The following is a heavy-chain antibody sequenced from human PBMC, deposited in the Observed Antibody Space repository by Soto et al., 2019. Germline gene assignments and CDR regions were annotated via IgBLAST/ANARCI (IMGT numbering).Heavy chain of an antibody. CDR3: AHRRRGFSYGHYFDY. CDR1: GFSLSTSGVN. CDR2: IYWDDAK. D-gene: IGHD5-18*01. V-gene: IGHV2-5*02. J-gene: IGHJ4*02. Sequence: SGPTLVNPTQTLTLTCTFSGFSLSTSGVNVGWIRQPPGKALEWLALIYWDDAKRYSPSLKNRLTITKDTSKNQVVLTMTNIDPVDTATYYCAHRRRGFSYGHYFDYWGQGTLVTGSS.